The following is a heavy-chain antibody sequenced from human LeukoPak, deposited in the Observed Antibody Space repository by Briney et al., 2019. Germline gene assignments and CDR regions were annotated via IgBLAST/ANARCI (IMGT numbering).Heavy chain of an antibody. CDR2: INTNTGNP. Sequence: GASVKVSCKASGYTFTSYAMNWVRQAPGQGLEWVGWINTNTGNPTHAQGFTGRFVFSLDTSVSTAYLQISSLKAEDTAVYYCARSSGYHHTNWFDPWGQGTLVTVSS. CDR3: ARSSGYHHTNWFDP. J-gene: IGHJ5*02. CDR1: GYTFTSYA. D-gene: IGHD3-22*01. V-gene: IGHV7-4-1*02.